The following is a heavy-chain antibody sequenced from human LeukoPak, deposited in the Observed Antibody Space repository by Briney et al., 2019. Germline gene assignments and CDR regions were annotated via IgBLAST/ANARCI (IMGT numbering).Heavy chain of an antibody. D-gene: IGHD1-26*01. V-gene: IGHV1-69*04. CDR3: ARDSGSYSIRPRFDY. CDR2: IIPILGIA. CDR1: GGTFSSYA. Sequence: ASVKVSCKASGGTFSSYAISWVRQAPGQGLEWMGRIIPILGIANCAQKFQGRVTITADKSTSTAYMELSSLRSEDTAVYYCARDSGSYSIRPRFDYWGQGTLVTASS. J-gene: IGHJ4*02.